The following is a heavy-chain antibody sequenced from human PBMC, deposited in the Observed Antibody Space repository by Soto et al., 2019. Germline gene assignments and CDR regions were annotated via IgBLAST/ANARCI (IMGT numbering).Heavy chain of an antibody. CDR1: GFTFSSYG. D-gene: IGHD2-21*02. Sequence: GGSLRLSCAASGFTFSSYGMHWVRQAPGKGLEWVAVIWYDGSNKYYADSVKGRFTISRDNSKNTLYLQMNSLRAEDTAVYYCARGEGDYCGGDCFSGFDYWGQGTLVTVSS. CDR3: ARGEGDYCGGDCFSGFDY. V-gene: IGHV3-33*01. J-gene: IGHJ4*02. CDR2: IWYDGSNK.